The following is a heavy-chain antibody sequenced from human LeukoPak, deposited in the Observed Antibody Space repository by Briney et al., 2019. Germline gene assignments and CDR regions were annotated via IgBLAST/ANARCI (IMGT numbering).Heavy chain of an antibody. CDR1: GLMLEDYA. CDR2: ISWNSASI. V-gene: IGHV3-9*01. CDR3: AKDMGGSGSSAFDY. Sequence: GGSLRLSCAASGLMLEDYAMHWVRQLPGKGLEWVSGISWNSASIAYADSVKGRFTISRDNAKKSLYLQMNGLRTEDTAFYYCAKDMGGSGSSAFDYWGQGTLVSVSS. J-gene: IGHJ4*02. D-gene: IGHD3-10*01.